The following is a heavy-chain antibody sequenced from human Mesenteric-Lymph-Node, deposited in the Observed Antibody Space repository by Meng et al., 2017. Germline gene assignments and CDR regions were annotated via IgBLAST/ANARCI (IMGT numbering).Heavy chain of an antibody. Sequence: QLQLQESGPGLVKPSQTLSLTCTVSGGSFSSGGHSWSWIRQHPGKGLEWIAYIYYSGSTYYNPSLKSRVILSVDTSKNHFSLKLSSVTAADTAVYYCARVDSSGYFLDYWGQGTLVTVSS. CDR2: IYYSGST. J-gene: IGHJ4*01. CDR1: GGSFSSGGHS. CDR3: ARVDSSGYFLDY. V-gene: IGHV4-31*03. D-gene: IGHD3-22*01.